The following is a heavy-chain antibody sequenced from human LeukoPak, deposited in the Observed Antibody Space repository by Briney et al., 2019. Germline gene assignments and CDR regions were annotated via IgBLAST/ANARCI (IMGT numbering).Heavy chain of an antibody. J-gene: IGHJ6*03. D-gene: IGHD2-2*01. CDR3: ARAPARHCSSTSCYGPPPYYMDV. V-gene: IGHV3-7*01. CDR1: GFTFSSYW. CDR2: IKQDGSEK. Sequence: GGSLRLSCAASGFTFSSYWTSRVRQAPGKGLEWVANIKQDGSEKYYVDSVKGRFTISRDNAKNSLYLQMNSLRAEDTAVYYCARAPARHCSSTSCYGPPPYYMDVWGKGTTVTVSS.